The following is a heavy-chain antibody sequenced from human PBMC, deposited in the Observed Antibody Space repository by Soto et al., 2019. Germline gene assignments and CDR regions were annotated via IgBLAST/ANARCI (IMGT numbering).Heavy chain of an antibody. Sequence: EVQLVESGGDLVQPGGSLKLSCRTSGLTFRTYLMSWVRQAPGKGLEWVANIKTNGSEEYYADSVEGRFTISRDNTKNSLYLQMHSLRAYDTALYYYATYHHSVSTTSRFRHSGQRTLVPLSS. CDR2: IKTNGSEE. D-gene: IGHD3-16*01. CDR1: GLTFRTYL. V-gene: IGHV3-7*01. CDR3: ATYHHSVSTTSRFRH. J-gene: IGHJ4*02.